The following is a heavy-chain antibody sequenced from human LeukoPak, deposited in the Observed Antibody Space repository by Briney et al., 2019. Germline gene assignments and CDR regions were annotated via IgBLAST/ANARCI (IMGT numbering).Heavy chain of an antibody. CDR2: ISAYNGNT. V-gene: IGHV1-18*04. D-gene: IGHD3-10*01. Sequence: ASVKVSCKASGYTFTGYYMHWVRQAPGQGLEWMGWISAYNGNTNYAQKLQGRVTMTTDTSTSTAYMELRSLRSDDTAVYYCARDLRPYYYGSGSYYGWFDPWGQGTLVTVSS. CDR3: ARDLRPYYYGSGSYYGWFDP. CDR1: GYTFTGYY. J-gene: IGHJ5*02.